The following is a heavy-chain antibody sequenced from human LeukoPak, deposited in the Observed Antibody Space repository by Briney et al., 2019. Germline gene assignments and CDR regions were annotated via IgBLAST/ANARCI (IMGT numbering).Heavy chain of an antibody. CDR2: ISGFGGST. D-gene: IGHD6-13*01. V-gene: IGHV3-23*01. CDR3: ARRGGSSWSSFDF. CDR1: GFNFQHYA. Sequence: GGSLRLSCAASGFNFQHYAMNWVRQAPGKGPEWVSGISGFGGSTYYAPSVKDRFAISRDNSGNALFLRLTSLRVEDSALYYCARRGGSSWSSFDFWGQGTWVGVSS. J-gene: IGHJ4*02.